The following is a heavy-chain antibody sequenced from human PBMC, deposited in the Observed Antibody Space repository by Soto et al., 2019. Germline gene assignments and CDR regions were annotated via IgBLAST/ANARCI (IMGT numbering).Heavy chain of an antibody. D-gene: IGHD2-2*01. CDR3: ARSQGSSTSLEIYYYYYYGMDV. Sequence: QVPLVQSGAEVKKPGSSVKVSCKASGGTFSSYAISWVRQAPGQGLEWMGGIIPISGTANYAQKFQGRVTITADESTSTAYMAPSSLRSEDTAVYYCARSQGSSTSLEIYYYYYYGMDVWCQGTTVTVSS. CDR1: GGTFSSYA. V-gene: IGHV1-69*01. CDR2: IIPISGTA. J-gene: IGHJ6*02.